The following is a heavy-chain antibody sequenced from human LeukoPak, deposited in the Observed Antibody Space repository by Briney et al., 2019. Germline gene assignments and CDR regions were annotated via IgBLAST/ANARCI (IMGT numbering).Heavy chain of an antibody. J-gene: IGHJ6*03. CDR3: ARTVVADHYYYYYYMDV. CDR1: GFTFSRNG. Sequence: GGSLRLSRAASGFTFSRNGMTWVRQAPGKGLEWVSAISGSGGNTYYADSVKGRFTISRDDSENTLYLQMNSLRAEDTAVYYCARTVVADHYYYYYYMDVWGKGTTVTVSS. CDR2: ISGSGGNT. D-gene: IGHD2-21*01. V-gene: IGHV3-23*01.